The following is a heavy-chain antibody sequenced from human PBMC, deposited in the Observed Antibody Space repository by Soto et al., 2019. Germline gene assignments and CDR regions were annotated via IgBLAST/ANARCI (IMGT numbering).Heavy chain of an antibody. J-gene: IGHJ4*02. Sequence: QVQLVESGGGAVQPGGSRRLSCAASEFTFSNYAMHWVRQSPCKGLQWLAVISYDGNNKYYADSVEGRFTISRDNSKNTVYLQMNSLRLEDTAVYYCARGPSYSDSYFHHSGQGTLVTVSS. V-gene: IGHV3-30*03. CDR1: EFTFSNYA. CDR3: ARGPSYSDSYFHH. D-gene: IGHD4-17*01. CDR2: ISYDGNNK.